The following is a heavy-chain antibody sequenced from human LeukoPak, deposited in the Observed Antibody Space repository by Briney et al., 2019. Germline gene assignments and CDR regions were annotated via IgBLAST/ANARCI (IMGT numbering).Heavy chain of an antibody. CDR1: GYTFTSYD. J-gene: IGHJ6*03. CDR3: ARDLGGYDFGTVAYYYYYMDV. CDR2: ISAYNGNT. Sequence: ASVKVSCKASGYTFTSYDISWVRQAPGQGLEWMGWISAYNGNTNYAQKLQGRVTMTTDTSTSTAYMELRSLRSDDTAVYYCARDLGGYDFGTVAYYYYYMDVWGKGTTVTVSS. D-gene: IGHD5-12*01. V-gene: IGHV1-18*01.